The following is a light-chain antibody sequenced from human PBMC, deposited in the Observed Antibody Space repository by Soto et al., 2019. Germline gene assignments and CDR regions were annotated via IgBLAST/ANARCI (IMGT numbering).Light chain of an antibody. CDR2: RNN. Sequence: QSVLTQPPSASGTPGQRVTISCSGSSSNIGSNYVFWYQQLPGTAPKVLISRNNERPSGVPDRFSGSKSGTSASLDISGLRSDDEADYYCAAWDDSLRGRVFGGGTKLTVL. CDR1: SSNIGSNY. J-gene: IGLJ3*02. CDR3: AAWDDSLRGRV. V-gene: IGLV1-47*01.